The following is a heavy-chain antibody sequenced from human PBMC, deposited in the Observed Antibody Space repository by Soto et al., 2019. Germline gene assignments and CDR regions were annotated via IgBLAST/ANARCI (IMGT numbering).Heavy chain of an antibody. CDR1: GFTFSSYA. V-gene: IGHV3-30-3*01. Sequence: QVQLVESGGGVVQPGRSLRLSCAASGFTFSSYAMHWVRQAPGKGLEWVAVISYDGSNKYYADSVKGRFTISRDNSKNTLYLQMNSLRAEDTAVYYCARRKEVMGDYWGQGTLVTVSS. CDR2: ISYDGSNK. D-gene: IGHD3-16*01. J-gene: IGHJ4*02. CDR3: ARRKEVMGDY.